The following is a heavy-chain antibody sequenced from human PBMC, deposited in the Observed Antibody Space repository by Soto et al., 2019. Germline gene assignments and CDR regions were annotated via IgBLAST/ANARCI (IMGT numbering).Heavy chain of an antibody. D-gene: IGHD3-3*01. J-gene: IGHJ5*02. V-gene: IGHV3-30*18. CDR2: ISYDGSNK. CDR1: GFTFSSYG. CDR3: AKEAITYYDFWSGYSNWFDP. Sequence: QVQLVESGRGVVQPGRSLRLSCAASGFTFSSYGMHWVRQAPGKGLEWVAVISYDGSNKYYADSVKGRFTISRDNSKNTLYLQMNSLRAEDTAVYYCAKEAITYYDFWSGYSNWFDPWGQGTLVTVSS.